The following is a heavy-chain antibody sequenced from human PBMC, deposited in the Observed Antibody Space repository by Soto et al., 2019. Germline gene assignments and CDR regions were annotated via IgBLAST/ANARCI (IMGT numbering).Heavy chain of an antibody. J-gene: IGHJ3*02. CDR1: GYTFTSYA. CDR2: INPSGGST. Sequence: ALVKVSCKASGYTFTSYAMHWVRQAPGQGLEWMGIINPSGGSTSYAQKFQGRVTMTRDTSTSTVYMELSSLRSEDTAVYYCARDSSPTDAFDIWGQGTMVTVSS. CDR3: ARDSSPTDAFDI. D-gene: IGHD2-2*01. V-gene: IGHV1-46*01.